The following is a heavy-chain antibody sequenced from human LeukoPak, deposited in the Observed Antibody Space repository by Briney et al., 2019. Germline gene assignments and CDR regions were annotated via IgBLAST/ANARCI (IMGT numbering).Heavy chain of an antibody. CDR2: ISGSGGST. CDR1: GLTFSSYA. Sequence: GGSLRLSCAASGLTFSSYAMSWVRQAPGKGLEWVSAISGSGGSTYYADSVKGRFTISRDNSKNTLYPQMNSLRAEDTAVYYCATLLARVGSIAYWGQGTLVTVSS. V-gene: IGHV3-23*01. CDR3: ATLLARVGSIAY. D-gene: IGHD2-2*01. J-gene: IGHJ4*02.